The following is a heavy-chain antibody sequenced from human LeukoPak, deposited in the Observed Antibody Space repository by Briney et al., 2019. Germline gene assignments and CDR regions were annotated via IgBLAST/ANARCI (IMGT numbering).Heavy chain of an antibody. CDR2: INYSGNT. D-gene: IGHD4-11*01. CDR3: ARGRTVITASFDY. CDR1: GDSVSSSSYY. Sequence: SETLSLTCTVSGDSVSSSSYYWGWIRQPPGKGLEWIGSINYSGNTYYNPSLKSRVTISVDTSKNQFSLRLSSVTAADTAVYYCARGRTVITASFDYWGQGTLVTVSS. J-gene: IGHJ4*02. V-gene: IGHV4-39*01.